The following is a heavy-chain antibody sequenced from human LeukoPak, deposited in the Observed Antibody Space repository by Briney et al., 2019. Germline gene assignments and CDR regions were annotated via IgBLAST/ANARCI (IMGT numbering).Heavy chain of an antibody. J-gene: IGHJ3*02. CDR3: AKDLTKDVLLWFGEPPAAFDI. CDR2: IRYDGSNK. CDR1: GFTFSSYG. Sequence: GGSLRLSCAASGFTFSSYGMSWVRQAPGKGLKWVAFIRYDGSNKYYADSGKGRFTISRDNSKNTLYLQMNSLRAEDTAVYYCAKDLTKDVLLWFGEPPAAFDIWGQGTMVTVSS. V-gene: IGHV3-30*02. D-gene: IGHD3-10*01.